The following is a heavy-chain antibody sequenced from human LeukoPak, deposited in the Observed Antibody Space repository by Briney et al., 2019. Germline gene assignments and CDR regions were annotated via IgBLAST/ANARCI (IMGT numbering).Heavy chain of an antibody. CDR3: ARLLGAYYYDSSGYYGYFQH. V-gene: IGHV5-51*01. Sequence: GESLKISCKGSGYSFTSYWIGWVRQMPGKGLEWMGIIYPGDSDTRYSPSFQGQVTISADRSISTAYLQWSSLKASDTAMYYCARLLGAYYYDSSGYYGYFQHWGQGTLVTVSS. CDR2: IYPGDSDT. D-gene: IGHD3-22*01. CDR1: GYSFTSYW. J-gene: IGHJ1*01.